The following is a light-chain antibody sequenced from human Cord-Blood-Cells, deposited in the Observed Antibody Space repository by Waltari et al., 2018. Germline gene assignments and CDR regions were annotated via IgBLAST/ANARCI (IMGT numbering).Light chain of an antibody. Sequence: QSVLTQPPSVSGAPGQRVTISCTGSSSNIGAGYDVHWYQQLPGTAPKLLIYGNSKRPSGGPDRFSGSKSGTSASLAITGLQAEDEADYYCQSYDSSLSGPNWVFGGGTKLTVL. CDR1: SSNIGAGYD. CDR3: QSYDSSLSGPNWV. V-gene: IGLV1-40*01. J-gene: IGLJ3*02. CDR2: GNS.